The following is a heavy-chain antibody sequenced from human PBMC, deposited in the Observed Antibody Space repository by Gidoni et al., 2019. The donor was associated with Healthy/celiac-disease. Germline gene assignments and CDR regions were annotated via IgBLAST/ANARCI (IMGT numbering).Heavy chain of an antibody. V-gene: IGHV4-59*01. J-gene: IGHJ6*02. CDR2: IYYSGST. CDR3: ARAYSNYDWGSYYYYGMDV. D-gene: IGHD4-4*01. CDR1: GRPIRPYS. Sequence: QVQLQESGPGLGKPSETLSRICTSSGRPIRPYSWSWIRQPPGKGLEWIGYIYYSGSTNYNPSLKSRVTISVDTSKNQFSLKLSSVTAADTAVYYCARAYSNYDWGSYYYYGMDVWGQGTTVTVSS.